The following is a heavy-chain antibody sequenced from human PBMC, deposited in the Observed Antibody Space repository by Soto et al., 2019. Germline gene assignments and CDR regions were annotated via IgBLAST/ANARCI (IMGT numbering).Heavy chain of an antibody. CDR1: GYTFTSYG. CDR2: ISAYNGNT. Sequence: ASVQVSCRASGYTFTSYGISWVRQAPGQGLEWMGWISAYNGNTNYAQKLQGRVTMTTDTSTSTAKMELRSLRSDDTAGYYGSRTNAVESTTAHYLYYGRDVGGQGTTGTVCS. J-gene: IGHJ6*02. D-gene: IGHD5-18*01. V-gene: IGHV1-18*04. CDR3: SRTNAVESTTAHYLYYGRDV.